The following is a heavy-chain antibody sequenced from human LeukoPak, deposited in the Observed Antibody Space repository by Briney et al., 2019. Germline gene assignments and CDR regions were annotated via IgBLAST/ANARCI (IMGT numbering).Heavy chain of an antibody. V-gene: IGHV4-4*07. CDR2: IYASGST. CDR3: ARGITVRGSASFDY. J-gene: IGHJ4*02. CDR1: GGSISGSY. Sequence: SETLSLTCTVSGGSISGSYWSWLRQPAGKGLEWIGRIYASGSTNYNPSLESRAILSVGTSKNQFSLKLNSVTAADTAVYYCARGITVRGSASFDYWGQGTLVTVSS. D-gene: IGHD3-10*01.